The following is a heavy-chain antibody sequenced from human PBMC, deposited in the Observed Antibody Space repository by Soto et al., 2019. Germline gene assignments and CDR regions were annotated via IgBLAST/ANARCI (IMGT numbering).Heavy chain of an antibody. J-gene: IGHJ4*02. D-gene: IGHD3-10*01. CDR3: AKEGALWFGELLYFDY. CDR2: ISGSGGST. V-gene: IGHV3-23*01. CDR1: GFTFSSYA. Sequence: EVQLLESGGGLGQPGGSLRLSCAASGFTFSSYAMSWVRQAPGKGLEWVSAISGSGGSTYYADSVKGRFTISRDNSKNTLYLQMDSLRAEDTAVYYCAKEGALWFGELLYFDYWVQGTLVTVSS.